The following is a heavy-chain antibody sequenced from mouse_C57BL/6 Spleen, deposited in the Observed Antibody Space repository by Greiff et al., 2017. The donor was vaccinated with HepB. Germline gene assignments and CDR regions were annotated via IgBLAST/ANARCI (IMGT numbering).Heavy chain of an antibody. CDR2: INPNNGGT. D-gene: IGHD2-14*01. Sequence: VQLQQSGPELVKPGASVKISCKASGYTFTDYYMNWVKQSHGKSLEWIGDINPNNGGTSYNQKFKGKATLTVDKSSSTAYMELRSLTSEDSAVYCCARGRGTHYAMDYWGQGTSVTVSS. J-gene: IGHJ4*01. CDR3: ARGRGTHYAMDY. V-gene: IGHV1-26*01. CDR1: GYTFTDYY.